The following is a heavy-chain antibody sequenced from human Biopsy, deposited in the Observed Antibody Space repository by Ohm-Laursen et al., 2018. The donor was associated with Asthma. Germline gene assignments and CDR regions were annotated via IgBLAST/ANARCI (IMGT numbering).Heavy chain of an antibody. V-gene: IGHV4-30-4*01. CDR3: ARDLSFYDSSGYYRRWFDP. CDR1: GVSISSGDYY. D-gene: IGHD3-22*01. Sequence: TLSLTCTVSGVSISSGDYYWSWIRQPPGKGLEWIGYIYYSGCTYYNPSLKSRVTISVDTSKNQFSLKLSSVTAADTAVYYCARDLSFYDSSGYYRRWFDPWGQGTLVTVSS. CDR2: IYYSGCT. J-gene: IGHJ5*02.